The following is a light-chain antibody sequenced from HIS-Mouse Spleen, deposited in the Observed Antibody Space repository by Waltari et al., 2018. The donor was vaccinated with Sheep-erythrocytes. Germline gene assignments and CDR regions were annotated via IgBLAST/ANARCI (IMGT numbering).Light chain of an antibody. CDR3: CSYAGSSTLV. V-gene: IGLV2-23*01. J-gene: IGLJ2*01. CDR2: EGS. CDR1: SSDVGSYNL. Sequence: QSALTQPASVSGSPGQSITISCTGTSSDVGSYNLVSWYQQHPGKAPKLMIYEGSKRPSGVPNRFSASKSGNPASLTISGLQAEDEADYYCCSYAGSSTLVFGGGTKLTVL.